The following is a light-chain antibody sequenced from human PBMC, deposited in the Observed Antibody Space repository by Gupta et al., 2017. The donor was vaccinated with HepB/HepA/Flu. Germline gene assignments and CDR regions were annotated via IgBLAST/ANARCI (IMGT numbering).Light chain of an antibody. J-gene: IGKJ1*01. CDR2: AAS. CDR1: QDINKH. CDR3: QQYNNYPLT. V-gene: IGKV1-16*01. Sequence: DNQLTRSPSSVSASVGDRVIITCRASQDINKHLAWFQQKPGEAPKSLIYAASSLKSGVPSRFSGSASGTEFTLTISSLQPEDFGTYYCQQYNNYPLTFGQGTQVEIK.